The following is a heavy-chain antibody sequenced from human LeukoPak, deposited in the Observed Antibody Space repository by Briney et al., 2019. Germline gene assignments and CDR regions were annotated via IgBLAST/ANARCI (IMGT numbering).Heavy chain of an antibody. CDR2: ISSSSSYI. D-gene: IGHD1-26*01. J-gene: IGHJ4*02. Sequence: PGGSLRLSCAASGFTFSSYSMNWVRQAPGKGLEWVSSISSSSSYIYYADSVKGRFTISRDNAKNSLYLQMNSLRAEDTAVYYCARDWVKMSSWGVVSIWGQGTLVTVSS. CDR1: GFTFSSYS. CDR3: ARDWVKMSSWGVVSI. V-gene: IGHV3-21*01.